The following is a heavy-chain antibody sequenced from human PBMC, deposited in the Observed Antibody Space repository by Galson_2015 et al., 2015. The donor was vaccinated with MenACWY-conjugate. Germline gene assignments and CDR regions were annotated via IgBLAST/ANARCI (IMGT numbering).Heavy chain of an antibody. J-gene: IGHJ6*02. Sequence: SVKVSCKASGYTFTGYYMHWVRQASGQGLEWMGWINPNSGGTNYAQKFQGWVTMTRDTSISTAYMELSRLRSDDTAVYYCAREGGTGWLPPYYGMDVWGQGTTVTVSS. V-gene: IGHV1-2*04. D-gene: IGHD5-12*01. CDR2: INPNSGGT. CDR1: GYTFTGYY. CDR3: AREGGTGWLPPYYGMDV.